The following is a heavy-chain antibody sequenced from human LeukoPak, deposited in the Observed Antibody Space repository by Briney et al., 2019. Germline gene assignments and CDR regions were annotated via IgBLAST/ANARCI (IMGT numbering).Heavy chain of an antibody. CDR3: AGLELLGWFDP. J-gene: IGHJ5*02. CDR1: GFTFSSYA. CDR2: ISGSGGST. Sequence: GGSLRLSCAASGFTFSSYAMSWVRQAPGKGLEWVSAISGSGGSTYYADSVKGRFTISRDNSKNTLYLQMNSLGAEDTAVYYCAGLELLGWFDPWGQGTLVTVSS. D-gene: IGHD1-7*01. V-gene: IGHV3-23*01.